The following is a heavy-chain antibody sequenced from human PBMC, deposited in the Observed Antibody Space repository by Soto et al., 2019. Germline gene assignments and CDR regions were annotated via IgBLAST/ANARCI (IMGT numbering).Heavy chain of an antibody. CDR3: AKDLNHGYSAYTFDY. CDR2: ISTSSSYI. J-gene: IGHJ4*02. CDR1: GFTFSSYR. D-gene: IGHD5-12*01. Sequence: PGGSLRLSCAASGFTFSSYRMNWVRQAPGKGLVWVSSISTSSSYIYYVDSVKGRFTVSRDNAKNSLYLQMNSLRAEDTAVYYCAKDLNHGYSAYTFDYWGQGTLVTVSS. V-gene: IGHV3-21*01.